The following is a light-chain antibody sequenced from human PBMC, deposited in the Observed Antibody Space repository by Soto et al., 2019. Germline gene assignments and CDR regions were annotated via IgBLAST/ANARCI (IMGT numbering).Light chain of an antibody. J-gene: IGKJ5*01. CDR1: QSITSW. Sequence: DIQMTQSPSTLCASVGDRVTIPCRASQSITSWLAWYQQKPGKAPKLLIYKASTLKSGVPSRFSGSGSGTEFTLTISSLQPDDFATYYCQQSYSTPLTFGQGTRLEIK. CDR3: QQSYSTPLT. CDR2: KAS. V-gene: IGKV1-5*03.